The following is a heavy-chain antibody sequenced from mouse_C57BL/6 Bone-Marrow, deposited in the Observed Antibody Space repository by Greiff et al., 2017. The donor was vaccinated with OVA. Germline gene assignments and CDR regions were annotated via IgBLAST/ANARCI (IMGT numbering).Heavy chain of an antibody. J-gene: IGHJ1*03. CDR3: ARSKGLPYWYFDG. CDR2: IYPGDGDT. D-gene: IGHD2-2*01. V-gene: IGHV1-82*01. Sequence: VQLQQSGPELVKPGASVKISCKASGYAFSSSWMNWVKQRPGKGLEWIGRIYPGDGDTNYNGKFKGKATLTADKSSSTAYMQLSSLTSEDSAVYFCARSKGLPYWYFDGWGTGTTVTVSS. CDR1: GYAFSSSW.